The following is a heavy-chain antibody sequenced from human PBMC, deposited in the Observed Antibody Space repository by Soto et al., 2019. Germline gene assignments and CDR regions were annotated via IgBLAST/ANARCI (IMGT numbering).Heavy chain of an antibody. CDR3: ASGGSGGSY. CDR2: IYYTGTT. Sequence: QVQLQESGPGLVKPSETLSLTCTVSGVSISTYYWSWIRQPPGKGLECIGYIYYTGTTNYNPSLKSRVTISIDTSKSQFSLNLRSVTPADTAVYFCASGGSGGSYWGQGTLVTVSS. D-gene: IGHD2-15*01. J-gene: IGHJ4*02. CDR1: GVSISTYY. V-gene: IGHV4-59*01.